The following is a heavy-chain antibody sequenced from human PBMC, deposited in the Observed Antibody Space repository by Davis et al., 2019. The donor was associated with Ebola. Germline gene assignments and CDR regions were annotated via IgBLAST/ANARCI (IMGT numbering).Heavy chain of an antibody. D-gene: IGHD3-3*01. V-gene: IGHV4-38-2*01. CDR1: GYSISSGYY. Sequence: PSETLSLTCAVSGYSISSGYYWGWIRQPPGRGLEGVGSIYHSGSTYYNPSLKSRVTISVDTSKNQFCLKLSSVTAADTAVYYCARGYDYDFWSGLPRDYYYMDVWGKGTTVTVSS. CDR3: ARGYDYDFWSGLPRDYYYMDV. J-gene: IGHJ6*03. CDR2: IYHSGST.